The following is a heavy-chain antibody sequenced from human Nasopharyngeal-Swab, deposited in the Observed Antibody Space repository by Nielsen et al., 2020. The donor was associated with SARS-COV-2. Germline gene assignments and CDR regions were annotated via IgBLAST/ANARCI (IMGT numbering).Heavy chain of an antibody. CDR3: TRTPVIAARPDYYYGMDV. D-gene: IGHD6-6*01. CDR2: ITSGNSV. CDR1: GFTFSPYT. Sequence: GESLKISCATSGFTFSPYTMTWVRQAPGKGLQWISYITSGNSVQYADSVRGRFTISRDNAKNSLYLQMNSLKTEDTAVYYCTRTPVIAARPDYYYGMDVWGQGTTVTVSS. V-gene: IGHV3-48*04. J-gene: IGHJ6*02.